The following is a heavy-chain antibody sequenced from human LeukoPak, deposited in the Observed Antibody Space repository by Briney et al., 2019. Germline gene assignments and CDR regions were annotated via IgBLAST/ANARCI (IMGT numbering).Heavy chain of an antibody. Sequence: SETLSLTCTVSGGSISSGDYYWSWTRQPPGKGLEWIGYIYYSGTTYYNPSLKSRVTISIDTSKNQFSLKLSSVTAADTAVYYCARWLTPERFDYWGQGTLVTVSS. CDR3: ARWLTPERFDY. D-gene: IGHD4-23*01. J-gene: IGHJ4*02. CDR2: IYYSGTT. CDR1: GGSISSGDYY. V-gene: IGHV4-30-4*08.